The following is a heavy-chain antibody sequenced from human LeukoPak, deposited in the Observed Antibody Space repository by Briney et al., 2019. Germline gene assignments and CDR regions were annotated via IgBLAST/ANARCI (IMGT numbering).Heavy chain of an antibody. D-gene: IGHD6-19*01. V-gene: IGHV3-7*01. CDR1: GFTFSSYW. CDR2: IKQDGSEK. Sequence: PGGSLRLSCAASGFTFSSYWMSWVRQAPGKGLEWVANIKQDGSEKYYVDSVKGRFTISRDNAKNSLYLQMNSLRAEDTAVYYCGTIAVAGNKDYWGQGTLVTVSS. CDR3: GTIAVAGNKDY. J-gene: IGHJ4*02.